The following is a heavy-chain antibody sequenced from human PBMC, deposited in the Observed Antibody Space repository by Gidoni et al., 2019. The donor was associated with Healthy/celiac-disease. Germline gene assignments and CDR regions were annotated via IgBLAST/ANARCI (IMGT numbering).Heavy chain of an antibody. J-gene: IGHJ4*02. CDR1: GFTVSTNY. CDR2: IYSGGST. V-gene: IGHV3-66*02. Sequence: VQLVESGGGLVQPGGSLRLSVAVPGFTVSTNYMSWVRQAPGKGLEWVSVIYSGGSTYYADSVKGRFTISRDNSNNTLFLQMSSLRAEDTAVYYCARDGGLLRYWGQGTLVTVSS. CDR3: ARDGGLLRY. D-gene: IGHD3-10*01.